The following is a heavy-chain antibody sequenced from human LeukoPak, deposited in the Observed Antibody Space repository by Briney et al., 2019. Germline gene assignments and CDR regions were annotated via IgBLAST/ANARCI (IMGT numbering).Heavy chain of an antibody. D-gene: IGHD3-10*01. V-gene: IGHV1-24*01. CDR1: GDTLTELS. CDR2: FDPEDGET. Sequence: GASVKVFCKVSGDTLTELSMHWVRQAPGKGLEWMGGFDPEDGETIYAQKFQGRVTMTEDTSTDTAYMALSSLRSEDTAVYYCVTRVPTSAWFEYYFDYWRQGTLVTVSS. J-gene: IGHJ4*02. CDR3: VTRVPTSAWFEYYFDY.